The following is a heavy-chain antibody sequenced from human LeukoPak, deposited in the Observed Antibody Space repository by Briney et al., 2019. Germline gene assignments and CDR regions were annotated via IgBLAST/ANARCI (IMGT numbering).Heavy chain of an antibody. Sequence: PGGSLRLSCAASGFTFSSYAMRWVRQAPGKGLEWVAVISYDGSNKYYADSVKGRFTISRDNSKNTLYLQMNSLRAEDTAVYYCARDSGWLQQGVFDYWGQGTLVTVSS. V-gene: IGHV3-30-3*01. CDR1: GFTFSSYA. CDR3: ARDSGWLQQGVFDY. CDR2: ISYDGSNK. D-gene: IGHD5-24*01. J-gene: IGHJ4*02.